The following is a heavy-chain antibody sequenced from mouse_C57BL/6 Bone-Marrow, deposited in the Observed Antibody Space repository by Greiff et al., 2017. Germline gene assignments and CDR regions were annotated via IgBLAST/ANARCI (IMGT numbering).Heavy chain of an antibody. V-gene: IGHV1-52*01. CDR1: GYTFTSYW. CDR2: IDPSDSET. D-gene: IGHD2-2*01. J-gene: IGHJ4*01. Sequence: QVQLQQPGAELVRPGSSVKLSCKASGYTFTSYWMHWVKQRPIQGLEWIGNIDPSDSETHYTQKFKDKATLTVDKSSSAADMQLSSLTSEDSAVYFGARGDLLWLRRGYYYAMDYWGQGTSVTVSS. CDR3: ARGDLLWLRRGYYYAMDY.